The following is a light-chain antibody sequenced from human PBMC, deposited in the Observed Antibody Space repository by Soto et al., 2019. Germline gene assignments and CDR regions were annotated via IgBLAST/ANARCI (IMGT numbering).Light chain of an antibody. CDR3: QQYNNWPRT. J-gene: IGKJ1*01. V-gene: IGKV3-15*01. CDR1: QSVSSSY. Sequence: EIGFTRSSCTLSLSPGKRATLSGRASQSVSSSYLAWYQQKPGQAPRLLIYGASTRATGSPARFSGSGSGTEFTLTISSLQSEDFAVYYCQQYNNWPRTFGQGTKVDIK. CDR2: GAS.